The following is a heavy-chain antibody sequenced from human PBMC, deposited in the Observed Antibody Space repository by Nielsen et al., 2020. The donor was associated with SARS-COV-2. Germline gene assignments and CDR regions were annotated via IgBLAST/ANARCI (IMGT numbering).Heavy chain of an antibody. CDR2: IYSGGST. V-gene: IGHV3-53*01. J-gene: IGHJ3*02. CDR1: GFTVSSNY. D-gene: IGHD2-21*02. Sequence: GGSLRLSCAASGFTVSSNYMSWVRQAPGKGLEWVSVIYSGGSTYYADSVKGRFTISRDNSKNTLYLQMNSLRAEDTAVYYCARPAYCGGDCYSTAFDIWGQGTMVTVSS. CDR3: ARPAYCGGDCYSTAFDI.